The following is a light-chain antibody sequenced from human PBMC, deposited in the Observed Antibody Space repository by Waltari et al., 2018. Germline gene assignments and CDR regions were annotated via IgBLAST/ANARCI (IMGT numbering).Light chain of an antibody. V-gene: IGKV1-5*03. J-gene: IGKJ1*01. CDR3: QQYNGYPT. CDR1: KGISDW. Sequence: DIQMTQSPSTLSASVGDRVTITCRASKGISDWLAWHQQKPGKAPKLLIYKASSLESGVPSRFSGSGSGTEFTLTISSLQPDDFATYYCQQYNGYPTFGQGTRVVIK. CDR2: KAS.